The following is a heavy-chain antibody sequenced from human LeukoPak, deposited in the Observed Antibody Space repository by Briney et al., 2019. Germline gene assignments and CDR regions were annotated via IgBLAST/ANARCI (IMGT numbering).Heavy chain of an antibody. D-gene: IGHD3-10*01. CDR2: IYSGGST. CDR1: GFTVSSNY. V-gene: IGHV3-53*01. Sequence: GGSLRLSCAASGFTVSSNYMSWVRQAPGKGLEWVSVIYSGGSTYYADSVKGRFTISRDNSKNTLYLQMNSLRAEDTAVYYCARGQAVRGVIITFDYWGQGTLVTVSS. J-gene: IGHJ4*02. CDR3: ARGQAVRGVIITFDY.